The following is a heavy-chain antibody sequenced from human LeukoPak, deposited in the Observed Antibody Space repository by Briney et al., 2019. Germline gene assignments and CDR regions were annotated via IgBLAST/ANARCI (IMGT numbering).Heavy chain of an antibody. CDR3: AKGVQGIRLSSGRYFDY. J-gene: IGHJ4*02. Sequence: GGSLRLSCAASGFTFSSYAMSWVRQAPGKGLEWVSAISGSGGSTYYADSVKGRFTISRDNSKNTLYLQMNSLRAEDTAVYYCAKGVQGIRLSSGRYFDYWGQGTLVTVSS. CDR1: GFTFSSYA. CDR2: ISGSGGST. V-gene: IGHV3-23*01. D-gene: IGHD3-22*01.